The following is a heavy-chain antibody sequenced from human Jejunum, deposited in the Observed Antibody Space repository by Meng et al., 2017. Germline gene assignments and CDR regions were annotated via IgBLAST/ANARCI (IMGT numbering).Heavy chain of an antibody. Sequence: GGSLRLSCAASGFTFDDHTMHWVRQAPGKGLEWVSLISKDGGTTYYADSVKGRFTISRDNSKNSLYLQMNSLRTEDTALYYCARGSFGQQIDYWGQGTLVTVSS. CDR3: ARGSFGQQIDY. V-gene: IGHV3-43*01. CDR1: GFTFDDHT. CDR2: ISKDGGTT. D-gene: IGHD3-16*01. J-gene: IGHJ4*02.